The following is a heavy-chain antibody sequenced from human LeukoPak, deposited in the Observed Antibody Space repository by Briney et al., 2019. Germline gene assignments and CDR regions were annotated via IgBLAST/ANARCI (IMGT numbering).Heavy chain of an antibody. J-gene: IGHJ4*02. Sequence: KTSETLSLTCTVSGGSISSYYWSWIRQPPGKGLEWIGYIYYSGSTNYNPSLKSRVTISVDTSKNQFSLKLSSVTAADTAVYYCAREPESAGSYHDYWGQGTLVTVSS. V-gene: IGHV4-59*01. D-gene: IGHD1-26*01. CDR2: IYYSGST. CDR1: GGSISSYY. CDR3: AREPESAGSYHDY.